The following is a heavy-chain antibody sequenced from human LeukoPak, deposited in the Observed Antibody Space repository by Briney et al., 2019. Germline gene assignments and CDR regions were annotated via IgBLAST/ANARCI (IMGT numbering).Heavy chain of an antibody. Sequence: PGGSLRLSCAASGFTFSNYEINWVRQAPGKGLEWVSSISSSSSYIYYADSVKGRFTISRDNAKNSLYLQMNSLRAEDTAVYYCARDSYSSSCWYWGQGTLVTVSS. V-gene: IGHV3-21*01. CDR2: ISSSSSYI. D-gene: IGHD6-13*01. CDR3: ARDSYSSSCWY. CDR1: GFTFSNYE. J-gene: IGHJ4*02.